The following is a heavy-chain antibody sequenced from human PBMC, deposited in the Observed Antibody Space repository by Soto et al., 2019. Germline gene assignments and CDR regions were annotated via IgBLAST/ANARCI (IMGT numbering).Heavy chain of an antibody. J-gene: IGHJ6*04. V-gene: IGHV3-23*01. D-gene: IGHD3-22*01. CDR1: GFTFSSYA. CDR3: ARDRRYYYDSSGYYNDYYYYGMDV. CDR2: ISGSGGST. Sequence: GGSLRLSCAASGFTFSSYAMSWVRQAPGKGLEWVSAISGSGGSTYYADSVKGRFTISRDKSKNALYLQMNSLRAEDTAVYYCARDRRYYYDSSGYYNDYYYYGMDVWGKGTTVPVSS.